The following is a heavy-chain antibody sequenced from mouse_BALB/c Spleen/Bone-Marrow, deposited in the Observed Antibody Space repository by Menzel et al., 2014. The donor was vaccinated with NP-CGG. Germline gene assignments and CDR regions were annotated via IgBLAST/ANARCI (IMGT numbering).Heavy chain of an antibody. CDR2: ISSGGSYT. J-gene: IGHJ2*01. D-gene: IGHD3-1*01. CDR3: VRDSSGYFDY. V-gene: IGHV5-9-4*01. CDR1: GFTFSYYA. Sequence: EVKLVESGGGLVKPGGSLKLSCAASGFTFSYYAMSWVRQSPEKRLEWVAEISSGGSYTYYPDTVTGRSTISRDNAKNTLYLEMSSLRSEDTAMYYCVRDSSGYFDYWGQGTTLTVSS.